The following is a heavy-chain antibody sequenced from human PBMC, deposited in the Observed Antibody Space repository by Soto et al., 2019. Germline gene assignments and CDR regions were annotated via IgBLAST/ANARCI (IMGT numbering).Heavy chain of an antibody. Sequence: GGSLRLSCAASGFYFSDNYMSWIRQAPGKGLEWVSYISSSSSYTNYVDSVKGRFSISRDNTKNSLFLQMNSLRAEDTAVYYCARVGRNSTGYYSGWFDPWGQGTLVTVSS. CDR1: GFYFSDNY. D-gene: IGHD3-22*01. CDR3: ARVGRNSTGYYSGWFDP. J-gene: IGHJ5*02. V-gene: IGHV3-11*06. CDR2: ISSSSSYT.